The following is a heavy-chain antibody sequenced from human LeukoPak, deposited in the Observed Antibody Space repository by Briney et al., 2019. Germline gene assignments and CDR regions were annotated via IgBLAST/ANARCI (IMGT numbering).Heavy chain of an antibody. Sequence: SETLSLTCAVYGGSFSGYYWSWIRQPPGKGLEWIGEINHSGSTNYNPSLKSRVTISVDTSKNQFSLKLSSVTAADTAVYYCARGVILSPAIVMVVAATRSFDYWGQGTLVTVSS. CDR3: ARGVILSPAIVMVVAATRSFDY. J-gene: IGHJ4*02. CDR1: GGSFSGYY. CDR2: INHSGST. V-gene: IGHV4-34*01. D-gene: IGHD2-15*01.